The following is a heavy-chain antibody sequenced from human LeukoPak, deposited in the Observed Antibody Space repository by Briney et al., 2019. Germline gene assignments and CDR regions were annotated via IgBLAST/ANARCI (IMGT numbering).Heavy chain of an antibody. CDR1: GFTFSDHY. D-gene: IGHD6-13*01. CDR3: ARVYSSSWDGSYFDC. CDR2: TRNRANSYTT. J-gene: IGHJ4*02. V-gene: IGHV3-72*01. Sequence: PGGSLRLSCAASGFTFSDHYMDWVRQAPGKGLEWVGRTRNRANSYTTEYAASVKGRFTISRDDSKNSLYQQMNSLKTEDTAVYYCARVYSSSWDGSYFDCWGQGTLVTVSS.